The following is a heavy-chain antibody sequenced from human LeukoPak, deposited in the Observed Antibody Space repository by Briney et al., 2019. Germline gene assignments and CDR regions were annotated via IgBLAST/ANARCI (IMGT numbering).Heavy chain of an antibody. V-gene: IGHV3-21*01. CDR1: GFTFSSYS. Sequence: PGGSLRLSCAASGFTFSSYSMNWVRQAPGKGLEWVSSISSSSSYIYYADSVKGRYTISRDNAKNSLYLQMNSLRAEDTAVYYCARGRGTGTTWPDYWGQGTLVTVSS. CDR2: ISSSSSYI. J-gene: IGHJ4*02. CDR3: ARGRGTGTTWPDY. D-gene: IGHD1-1*01.